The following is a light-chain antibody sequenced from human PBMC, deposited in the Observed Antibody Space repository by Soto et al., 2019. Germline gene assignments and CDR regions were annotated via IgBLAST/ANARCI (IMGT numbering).Light chain of an antibody. J-gene: IGLJ1*01. CDR1: SSDVGSNNR. V-gene: IGLV2-18*02. Sequence: QSVLTQPPSVSGSPGQSVAISCTGTSSDVGSNNRVSWYQQPPGTAPKLMIYDVSNRPSEVPDRFSGSKSGNTASLTISGLQAEDEADYYCSSYTTSSTYVFGTGTKLTVL. CDR2: DVS. CDR3: SSYTTSSTYV.